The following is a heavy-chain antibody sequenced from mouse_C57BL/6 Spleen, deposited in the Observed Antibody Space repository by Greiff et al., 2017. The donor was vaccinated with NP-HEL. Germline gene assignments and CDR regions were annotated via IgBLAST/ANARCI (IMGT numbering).Heavy chain of an antibody. CDR2: INPSNGGT. J-gene: IGHJ3*01. CDR1: GYTFTSYW. Sequence: VQLQQSGTELVKPGASVKLSCKASGYTFTSYWMHWVKQRPGQGLEWIGNINPSNGGTNHNEKFKSKATLTVDKSSSTAYMQLSSLTSEDSAVYYCAIPYGNYGAWFAYWGQGTLVTVSA. V-gene: IGHV1-53*01. D-gene: IGHD2-1*01. CDR3: AIPYGNYGAWFAY.